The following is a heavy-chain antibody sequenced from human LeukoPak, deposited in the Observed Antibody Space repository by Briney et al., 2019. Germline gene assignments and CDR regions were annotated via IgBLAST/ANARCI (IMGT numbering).Heavy chain of an antibody. CDR1: Y. D-gene: IGHD3-10*01. CDR3: ARRGRGRRYYFDY. J-gene: IGHJ4*02. CDR2: INHSGST. Sequence: YWIGWIRQSPGKGLEWIGEINHSGSTNYNPSLKSRVTISVDTSKNQFSLKLSSVTAADTAVYYCARRGRGRRYYFDYWGQGTPVTVSS. V-gene: IGHV4-34*01.